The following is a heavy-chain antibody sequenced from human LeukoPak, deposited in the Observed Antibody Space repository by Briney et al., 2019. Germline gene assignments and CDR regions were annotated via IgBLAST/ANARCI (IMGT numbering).Heavy chain of an antibody. J-gene: IGHJ4*02. V-gene: IGHV4-34*01. Sequence: SETLSLTCAVYGGSFSGYYWSWIRQPPGKGLEWIGEISHSGSTNYNPSLKSRVTISVDTSKNQFSLKLSSVTAADTAVYYCARIRRDGYNYADYWGQGTLVTVSS. CDR1: GGSFSGYY. D-gene: IGHD5-24*01. CDR3: ARIRRDGYNYADY. CDR2: ISHSGST.